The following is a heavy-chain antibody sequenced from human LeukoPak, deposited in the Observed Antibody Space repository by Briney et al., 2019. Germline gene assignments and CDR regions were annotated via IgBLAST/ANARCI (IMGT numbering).Heavy chain of an antibody. Sequence: SETLSLTCTASGGSISSYYWSWIRQPPGKGLEWIGYISYSGSTKNNPSLKSRVTISVDTSKSQFSLKLTSVTAADTAIYYCAREGSGSFPDAFDIWGQGTMATVSS. CDR3: AREGSGSFPDAFDI. D-gene: IGHD3-10*01. CDR2: ISYSGST. J-gene: IGHJ3*02. CDR1: GGSISSYY. V-gene: IGHV4-59*01.